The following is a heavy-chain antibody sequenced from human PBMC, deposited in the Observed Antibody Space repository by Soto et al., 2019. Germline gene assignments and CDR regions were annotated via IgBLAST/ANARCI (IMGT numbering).Heavy chain of an antibody. CDR3: AREFTYYDYIWGRQSEDVGVDY. D-gene: IGHD3-16*01. V-gene: IGHV3-48*01. CDR2: ISSSSSTI. CDR1: GFTFSSYS. Sequence: GGSLRLSCAASGFTFSSYSMNWVRQAPGKGLEWVSYISSSSSTIYYADSVKGRFTISRDNAKNSLYLQMNSLRAEDTAVYYCAREFTYYDYIWGRQSEDVGVDYWGQGTLVTVSS. J-gene: IGHJ4*02.